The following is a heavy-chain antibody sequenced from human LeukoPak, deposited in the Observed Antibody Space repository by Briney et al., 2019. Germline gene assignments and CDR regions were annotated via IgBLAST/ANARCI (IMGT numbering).Heavy chain of an antibody. CDR2: MNPNSGNT. CDR1: GYTFTSYD. V-gene: IGHV1-8*01. J-gene: IGHJ4*02. Sequence: ASVKVSCKASGYTFTSYDINWVRQATGQGLEWMGWMNPNSGNTGYAQKFQGRVTMTRNTSISTAYMELSRLRSKDTAVYYCARVDPDYDFWSGYYFDYWGQGTLVTVSS. D-gene: IGHD3-3*01. CDR3: ARVDPDYDFWSGYYFDY.